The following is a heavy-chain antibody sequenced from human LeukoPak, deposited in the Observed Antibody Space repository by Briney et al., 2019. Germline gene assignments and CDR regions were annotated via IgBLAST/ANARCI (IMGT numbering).Heavy chain of an antibody. CDR3: ARYSYDILTGYPKGWFDP. CDR1: GGSFSGYY. J-gene: IGHJ5*02. D-gene: IGHD3-9*01. CDR2: IYAPGST. Sequence: PSETLSLTCAVYGGSFSGYYWSWIRQSAGKGLEWIGRIYAPGSTYYNPSLKSRVTISVDTSKNQFSLKLSSVTAADTAVYYCARYSYDILTGYPKGWFDPWGQGTLVTVSS. V-gene: IGHV4-59*10.